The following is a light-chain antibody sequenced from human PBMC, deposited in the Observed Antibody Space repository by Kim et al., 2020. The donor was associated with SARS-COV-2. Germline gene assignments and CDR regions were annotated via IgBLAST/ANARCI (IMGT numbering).Light chain of an antibody. CDR3: GESHTGV. CDR1: REHSTYT. Sequence: LEAAINVTCTLSREHSTYTIKWYQQRPGRSPQHIMRVKSDGSHSEGDGIPDRFMGSSSGADRYLAFSNLQSDDEAEYHCGESHTGVFGTGTKVTVL. V-gene: IGLV4-3*01. J-gene: IGLJ1*01. CDR2: VKSDGSH.